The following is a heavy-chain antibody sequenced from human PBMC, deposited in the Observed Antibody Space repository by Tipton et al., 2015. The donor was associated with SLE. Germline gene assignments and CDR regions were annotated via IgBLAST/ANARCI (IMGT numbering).Heavy chain of an antibody. CDR1: GYSISNGYY. J-gene: IGHJ5*02. CDR2: IYHSGTT. CDR3: ARHGGFCSNGVCFNWFDP. D-gene: IGHD2-8*01. Sequence: TLSLTCTVSGYSISNGYYWAWIRQPPGKELEWIGTIYHSGTTDYNPSLKSRLTFSVDTSKNDFSLKLSSVTAADTAVYYCARHGGFCSNGVCFNWFDPWGQGTLVTVSS. V-gene: IGHV4-38-2*02.